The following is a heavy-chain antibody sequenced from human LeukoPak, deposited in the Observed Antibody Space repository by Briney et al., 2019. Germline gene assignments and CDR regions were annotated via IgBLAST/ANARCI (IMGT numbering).Heavy chain of an antibody. Sequence: SETLSLTCTVSGGSISSNNYYWGWIRQPPGKGLEWIGSIYYSGSTYFNPSLKSRVTISVDTSKNQFSLKLNSVTAADTAVYYCARLSYSSRAWFDPWGQGTLVTVSS. J-gene: IGHJ5*02. CDR2: IYYSGST. V-gene: IGHV4-39*01. CDR3: ARLSYSSRAWFDP. D-gene: IGHD6-13*01. CDR1: GGSISSNNYY.